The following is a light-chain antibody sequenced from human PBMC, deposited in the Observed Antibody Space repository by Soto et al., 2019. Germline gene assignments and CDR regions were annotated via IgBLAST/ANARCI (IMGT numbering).Light chain of an antibody. CDR3: QQLSSYPL. V-gene: IGKV1-9*01. CDR1: QGISSY. J-gene: IGKJ2*01. Sequence: DIQLTQSPSFLSASVGDRVTITCRASQGISSYLAWYQQKPGKAPNLLIYAASTLQSGVPSRFSGSGSGTEFALTTSGLQPEDFASYYCQQLSSYPLFGQGTKLEIK. CDR2: AAS.